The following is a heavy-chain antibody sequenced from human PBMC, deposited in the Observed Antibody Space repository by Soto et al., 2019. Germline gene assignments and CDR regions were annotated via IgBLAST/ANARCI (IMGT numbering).Heavy chain of an antibody. CDR1: GASISSGGHY. J-gene: IGHJ4*02. CDR2: IYYRGNT. V-gene: IGHV4-39*01. Sequence: SDTLSLTCIVSGASISSGGHYWCWIRQPPGKGLQWVGNIYYRGNTYYNPSLMSQVSISVDTSNNQFSLKLSSLTAADTAVYYCARHKDTSSRYLLPDYWGQGTLVTVSS. D-gene: IGHD6-13*01. CDR3: ARHKDTSSRYLLPDY.